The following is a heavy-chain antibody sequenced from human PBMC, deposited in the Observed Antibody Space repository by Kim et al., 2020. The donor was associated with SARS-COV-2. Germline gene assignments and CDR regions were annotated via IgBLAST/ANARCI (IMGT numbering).Heavy chain of an antibody. CDR2: INSDGSSA. Sequence: GGSLRLSCVASGFTLSNYLMHWVRQAPGKGLVWVSRINSDGSSAKYADSVKGRFTISRDNAKNTLYLQMNNLRAEDTAMYYCARGGSLSGSYVGYWGQGTLVTVSS. D-gene: IGHD1-26*01. CDR1: GFTLSNYL. CDR3: ARGGSLSGSYVGY. J-gene: IGHJ4*02. V-gene: IGHV3-74*01.